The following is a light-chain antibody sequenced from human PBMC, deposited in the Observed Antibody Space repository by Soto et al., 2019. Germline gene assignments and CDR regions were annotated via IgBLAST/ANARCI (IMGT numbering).Light chain of an antibody. CDR3: MQALQTPRYT. Sequence: DIVMTQSPLSLPVTPGKPASISCRSSQSLLHSNGYNYLDWYLQKPGQSPQLLIYLGSNRSSGVPDRFSGSGSGTDFTLKIITVEAEDAGVYYCMQALQTPRYTFGQGTKLEIK. J-gene: IGKJ2*01. CDR1: QSLLHSNGYNY. CDR2: LGS. V-gene: IGKV2-28*01.